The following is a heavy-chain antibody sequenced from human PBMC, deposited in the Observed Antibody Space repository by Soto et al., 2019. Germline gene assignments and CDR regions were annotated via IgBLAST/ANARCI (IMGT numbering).Heavy chain of an antibody. CDR3: ARDPWVGDIGDY. V-gene: IGHV3-66*01. J-gene: IGHJ4*02. CDR1: GFTVGSAY. Sequence: DVQLVGSGGGLVLRGESLRLSCAAFGFTVGSAYMSWVRQAPGKGLEWVAGIYSGGITFYAVSVKGRFTISRDTSKNRLYLQMNSLRAEDAAIYYCARDPWVGDIGDYWGQGTLLTVSS. D-gene: IGHD4-17*01. CDR2: IYSGGIT.